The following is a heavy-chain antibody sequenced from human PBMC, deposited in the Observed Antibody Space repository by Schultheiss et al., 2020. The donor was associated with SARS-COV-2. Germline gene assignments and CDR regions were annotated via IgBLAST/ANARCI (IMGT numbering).Heavy chain of an antibody. CDR2: ISNSGSTI. CDR3: ARDRGGNSQALIDY. V-gene: IGHV3-48*04. CDR1: GFTFSNYG. J-gene: IGHJ4*02. Sequence: GGSLRLSCAASGFTFSNYGIHWVRQAPGKGLEWLSYISNSGSTIYYADSVKGRFTVSRDNAQKSLYLQMNSLRAEDTAVYYCARDRGGNSQALIDYWGQGTLVTVSS. D-gene: IGHD4-23*01.